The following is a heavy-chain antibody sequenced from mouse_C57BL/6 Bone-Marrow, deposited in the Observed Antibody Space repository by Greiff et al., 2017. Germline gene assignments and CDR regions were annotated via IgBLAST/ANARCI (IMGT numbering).Heavy chain of an antibody. Sequence: QVQLKESGAELVKPGASVKMSCKASGYTFTSYWITWVKQRPGQGLAWIGDIYPGSGSTNYNEKFKSKATLTVDTSSSTAYMQLSSLTAEDSAVYYCARGGSSYSYAMDYWGQGTSVTVSS. CDR3: ARGGSSYSYAMDY. D-gene: IGHD1-1*01. V-gene: IGHV1-55*01. J-gene: IGHJ4*01. CDR1: GYTFTSYW. CDR2: IYPGSGST.